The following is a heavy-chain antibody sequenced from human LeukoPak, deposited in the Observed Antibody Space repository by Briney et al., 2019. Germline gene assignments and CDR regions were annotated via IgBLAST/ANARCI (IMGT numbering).Heavy chain of an antibody. J-gene: IGHJ3*02. CDR2: IVVGSGNT. CDR3: AALWFGGNAFDI. CDR1: GFTFTSSA. Sequence: SVKVSCKASGFTFTSSAVQWVRQARGQRLEWIGWIVVGSGNTNHAQKFQERVTITRDMSTSTAYMELSSLRSEDTAVYYCAALWFGGNAFDIWGQGTMVTVSS. V-gene: IGHV1-58*01. D-gene: IGHD3-10*01.